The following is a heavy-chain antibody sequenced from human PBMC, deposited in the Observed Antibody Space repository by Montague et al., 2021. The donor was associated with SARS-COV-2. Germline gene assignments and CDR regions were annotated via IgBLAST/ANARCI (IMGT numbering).Heavy chain of an antibody. D-gene: IGHD3-10*01. CDR2: INHSGST. V-gene: IGHV4-34*01. Sequence: SETLSLTCAVYGGSFSGYYWSWIRQSPGKGLERIGEINHSGSTNYNPSLKSRVTISVDTSKNQFSLKLSSVTAADTAVYYCARVRYYGSGTSLGMDVWGQGTTVTVSS. CDR1: GGSFSGYY. CDR3: ARVRYYGSGTSLGMDV. J-gene: IGHJ6*02.